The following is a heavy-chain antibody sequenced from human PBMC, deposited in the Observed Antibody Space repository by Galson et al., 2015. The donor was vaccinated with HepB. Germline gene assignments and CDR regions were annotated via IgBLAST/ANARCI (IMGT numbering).Heavy chain of an antibody. CDR3: EKYQLLREDADAFDI. Sequence: SVKVSCKASGGTFSSYAISWVRQAPGQGLEWMGRIIPILGIANYAQKFQGRVTITADKSTSTAYMELSSLRSEDTAVYYCEKYQLLREDADAFDIWGQGTMVTVSS. CDR1: GGTFSSYA. D-gene: IGHD2-2*01. CDR2: IIPILGIA. J-gene: IGHJ3*02. V-gene: IGHV1-69*04.